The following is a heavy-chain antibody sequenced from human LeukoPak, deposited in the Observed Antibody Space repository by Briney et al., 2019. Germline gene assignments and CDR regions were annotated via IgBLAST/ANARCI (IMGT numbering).Heavy chain of an antibody. D-gene: IGHD3-22*01. CDR1: GYSFTSYW. CDR2: IYPGDSDT. Sequence: GEPLKISCQGSGYSFTSYWSGWVRQMPGKGLEWMGIIYPGDSDTRYSPSFQGQFTISADKSISTAYLHWSSLKASDTAMSYCARSYSGYYNPSDYWGQGTLVTVSS. J-gene: IGHJ4*02. CDR3: ARSYSGYYNPSDY. V-gene: IGHV5-51*01.